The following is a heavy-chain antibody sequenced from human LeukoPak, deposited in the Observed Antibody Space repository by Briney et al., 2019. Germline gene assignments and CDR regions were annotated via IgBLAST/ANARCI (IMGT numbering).Heavy chain of an antibody. CDR3: TSNLYCSTSSCYTLDN. D-gene: IGHD2-2*02. Sequence: GGSLRLSCAASGFTFSNGWMSWVRQAPGKGLEWVGRIKSKSERGTTDYAAPVKGRFTISRDGSTNTVYLHMNSLKTEDTAVYFCTSNLYCSTSSCYTLDNWGQGTLVAISP. V-gene: IGHV3-15*01. CDR2: IKSKSERGTT. J-gene: IGHJ4*02. CDR1: GFTFSNGW.